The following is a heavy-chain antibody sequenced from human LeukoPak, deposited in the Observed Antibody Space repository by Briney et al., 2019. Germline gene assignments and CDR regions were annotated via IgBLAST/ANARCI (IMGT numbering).Heavy chain of an antibody. CDR2: TYYRSKWHY. CDR1: GDSVSSKDSA. D-gene: IGHD3-10*01. Sequence: SQTLSLTCAISGDSVSSKDSAWNWIRQSPSRGLEWLGRTYYRSKWHYEYAVSVKSRVTINPDTSKNQFFLQLNSVTPEDTAVYYCARTRGYFDLWGRGTLVTVPS. V-gene: IGHV6-1*01. CDR3: ARTRGYFDL. J-gene: IGHJ2*01.